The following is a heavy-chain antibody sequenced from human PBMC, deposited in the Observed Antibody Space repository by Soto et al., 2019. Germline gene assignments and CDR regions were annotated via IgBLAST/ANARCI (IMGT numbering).Heavy chain of an antibody. CDR2: IIPILGIA. CDR1: GGTFSSYT. Sequence: QVQLVQSGAEVKKPGSSVKVSCKASGGTFSSYTISWVRQAPGQGLEWMGRIIPILGIANYAQKFQGRVTITADKSTSTAYMELSSLRSEDTAVYYCSRISYGDYFDYWGQGTLVTVSS. J-gene: IGHJ4*02. D-gene: IGHD4-17*01. CDR3: SRISYGDYFDY. V-gene: IGHV1-69*02.